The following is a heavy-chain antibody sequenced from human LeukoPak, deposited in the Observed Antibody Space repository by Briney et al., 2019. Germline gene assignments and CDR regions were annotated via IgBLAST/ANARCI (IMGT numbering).Heavy chain of an antibody. V-gene: IGHV3-33*01. CDR2: ILSDGSKE. CDR3: AREHSSGYYSPGNYYYYYGMDV. CDR1: GFTFSNYG. D-gene: IGHD3-22*01. J-gene: IGHJ6*02. Sequence: PGGSLRLSCAASGFTFSNYGMHWVRQAPGKGLEWVAVILSDGSKEFYKDSVKGRFTISRDNSKNTLYLQMNSLRAEDTAVYYCAREHSSGYYSPGNYYYYYGMDVWGQGTTVTVSS.